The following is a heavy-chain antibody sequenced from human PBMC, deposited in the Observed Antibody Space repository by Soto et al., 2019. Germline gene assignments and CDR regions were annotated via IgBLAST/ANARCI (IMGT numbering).Heavy chain of an antibody. D-gene: IGHD3-10*01. J-gene: IGHJ4*02. CDR3: AREVGGETPYFDY. Sequence: QVQLQESGPGLVKPSETLSLTCTVSGGSISSYYWSWIRQSPERGLEWIGYIYYTGRTNYNPSLQGRVTISVDTSKNQFSLRPNSVTAADTAVYYCAREVGGETPYFDYWGQGTLVTVSS. CDR1: GGSISSYY. CDR2: IYYTGRT. V-gene: IGHV4-59*01.